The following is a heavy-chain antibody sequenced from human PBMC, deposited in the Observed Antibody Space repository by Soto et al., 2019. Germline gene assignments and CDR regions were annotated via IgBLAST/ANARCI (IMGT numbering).Heavy chain of an antibody. J-gene: IGHJ6*02. Sequence: PSETLSLTCTVSGGSISSGDYYWSWIRQPPGKGLEWIGYIYYSGSIYYNPSLQSRLTISVDTSKNLFSLKLASVTAADTAVYFCVREDDGGDRDYYGLDVWGQGTTVTVSS. V-gene: IGHV4-30-4*01. D-gene: IGHD2-21*02. CDR3: VREDDGGDRDYYGLDV. CDR1: GGSISSGDYY. CDR2: IYYSGSI.